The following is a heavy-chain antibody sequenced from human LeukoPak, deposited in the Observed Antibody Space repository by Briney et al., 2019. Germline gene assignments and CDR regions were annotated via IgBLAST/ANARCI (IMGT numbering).Heavy chain of an antibody. D-gene: IGHD3-22*01. CDR1: GGSISSGGYY. V-gene: IGHV4-31*03. CDR2: IYYSGST. Sequence: PSETLSLTCTVSGGSISSGGYYWSWIRQHPGKGLEWIGYIYYSGSTYYNPSLKSRVTISVDTSKNQFSLKLSSVTAADTAVYYCARGPSGYHFDYWGQGTLVTVSS. J-gene: IGHJ4*02. CDR3: ARGPSGYHFDY.